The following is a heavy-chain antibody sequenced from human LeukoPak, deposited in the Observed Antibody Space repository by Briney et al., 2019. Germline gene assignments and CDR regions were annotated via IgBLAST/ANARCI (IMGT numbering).Heavy chain of an antibody. V-gene: IGHV3-23*01. CDR3: AKLLGYCSSTSCHQPLFDH. J-gene: IGHJ4*02. D-gene: IGHD2-2*01. CDR2: IRGGGNRT. Sequence: GGTLRLSCAASGFTFSSFGMNWVRQAPGKGLEWVSAIRGGGNRTFYADSVKGRFAISRDNSKSRVYLQMNSLRAGDTAVYYCAKLLGYCSSTSCHQPLFDHWGQGPLVTVSS. CDR1: GFTFSSFG.